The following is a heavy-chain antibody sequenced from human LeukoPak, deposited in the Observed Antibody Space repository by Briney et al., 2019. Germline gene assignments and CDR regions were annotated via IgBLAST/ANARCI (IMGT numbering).Heavy chain of an antibody. Sequence: ESLTISCMGSGYCFTSYWIGWVRQMPGKGLEWLGIIYAGDSDTRYSPSFQGQVTISADKSITTAYLQWSSLKASDTAMYYCARGDYYDSSGYYLPFDYWGQGTLVTVSS. CDR1: GYCFTSYW. CDR3: ARGDYYDSSGYYLPFDY. CDR2: IYAGDSDT. V-gene: IGHV5-51*01. D-gene: IGHD3-22*01. J-gene: IGHJ4*02.